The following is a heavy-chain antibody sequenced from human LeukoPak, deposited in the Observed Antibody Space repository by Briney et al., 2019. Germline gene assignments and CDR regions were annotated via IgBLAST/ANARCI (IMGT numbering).Heavy chain of an antibody. D-gene: IGHD3-16*01. CDR1: GFTFSSYA. Sequence: GGSLRLSCAASGFTFSSYAMHWVRQAPGKGLEWVAVISYDGSNKYYADSVKGRFTISRDNSKNTLYLQMNSLRAEDTAVYYCARDLYVVSYFDYWGQGTLVTVSS. J-gene: IGHJ4*02. V-gene: IGHV3-30*04. CDR2: ISYDGSNK. CDR3: ARDLYVVSYFDY.